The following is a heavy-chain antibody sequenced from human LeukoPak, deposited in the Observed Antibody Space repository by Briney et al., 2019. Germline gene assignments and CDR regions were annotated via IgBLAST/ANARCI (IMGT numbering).Heavy chain of an antibody. CDR3: ARDRDYYYGMDA. Sequence: GSLRLSCAASGFTFRNYAMSWVRQPPGKGLEWIGEINHSGSANYNPSLKSRVTISVDTSKNQFSLKLSSVTAADTAVYYCARDRDYYYGMDAWGQGTTVTVSS. J-gene: IGHJ6*02. V-gene: IGHV4-34*01. CDR2: INHSGSA. CDR1: GFTFRNYA.